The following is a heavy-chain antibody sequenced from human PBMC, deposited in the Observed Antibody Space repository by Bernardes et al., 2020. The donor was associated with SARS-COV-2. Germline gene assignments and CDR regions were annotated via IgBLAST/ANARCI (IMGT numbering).Heavy chain of an antibody. Sequence: GGSLRLSCAASGFTFTSYAMNWVRQAPGKGLEWVSAISGSGGSTYYADSVKGRFTISRDNSKNTLYLQMNSLRAEDTAVYYCAKGTPNSDDSSVYYYVSPVYFDYWGQGTLVTVSS. V-gene: IGHV3-23*01. CDR1: GFTFTSYA. J-gene: IGHJ4*02. D-gene: IGHD3-22*01. CDR3: AKGTPNSDDSSVYYYVSPVYFDY. CDR2: ISGSGGST.